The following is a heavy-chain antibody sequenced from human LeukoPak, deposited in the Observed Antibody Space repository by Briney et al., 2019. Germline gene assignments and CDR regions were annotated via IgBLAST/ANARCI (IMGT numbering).Heavy chain of an antibody. CDR3: ARGYSGTYYNY. D-gene: IGHD1-26*01. CDR1: GFTFSDYY. V-gene: IGHV3-11*01. Sequence: PGGSLRLSCAASGFTFSDYYMSWIRQAPGKGLEWISYITSSGSTTYYVDSVKGRFTISRDNAKNSLYLQMNSLRAEDTAVYYCARGYSGTYYNYWGQGTLVTVSS. CDR2: ITSSGSTT. J-gene: IGHJ4*02.